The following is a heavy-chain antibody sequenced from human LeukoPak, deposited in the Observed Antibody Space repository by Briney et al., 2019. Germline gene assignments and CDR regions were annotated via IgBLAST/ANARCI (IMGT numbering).Heavy chain of an antibody. CDR3: ARGCSSTSCYGLPYYFDY. D-gene: IGHD2-2*01. CDR2: INWNGGST. V-gene: IGHV3-20*04. CDR1: GFTFDDYG. Sequence: GGSLRLSCAASGFTFDDYGMSWVRHAPGKALEWVSGINWNGGSTGYADSVKGRFTISRDNAKNSLYLQMNSLRAEDTALYYCARGCSSTSCYGLPYYFDYWGQGTLVTVSS. J-gene: IGHJ4*02.